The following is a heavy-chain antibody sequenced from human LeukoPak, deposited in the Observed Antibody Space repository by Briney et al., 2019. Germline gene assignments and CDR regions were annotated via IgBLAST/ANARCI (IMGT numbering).Heavy chain of an antibody. D-gene: IGHD6-25*01. CDR1: GFTFSSYE. CDR3: ARLTSGWSSGWPDY. J-gene: IGHJ4*02. Sequence: PGGSLRLSCAASGFTFSSYEMNWVRQAPGKGLEWVSYISSSGSTIYYADSVKGRFTISRDNAKNSLYLQMNSLGAEDTAVYYCARLTSGWSSGWPDYWGQGTLVTVSS. V-gene: IGHV3-48*03. CDR2: ISSSGSTI.